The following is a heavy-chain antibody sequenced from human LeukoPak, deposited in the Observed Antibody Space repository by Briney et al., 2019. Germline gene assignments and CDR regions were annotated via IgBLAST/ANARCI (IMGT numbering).Heavy chain of an antibody. V-gene: IGHV4-4*07. D-gene: IGHD6-19*01. CDR1: GGSISSYY. CDR2: IHTSGST. Sequence: SETLSLTCTVSGGSISSYYWSWIRQPAGKGLEWIGRIHTSGSTNYNPSLKSRVTMSVDTSKNQFSLKLSSVTAADTAVYYCARGGPYSSGWSVYYYYGMDVWGKGTTVTVSS. J-gene: IGHJ6*04. CDR3: ARGGPYSSGWSVYYYYGMDV.